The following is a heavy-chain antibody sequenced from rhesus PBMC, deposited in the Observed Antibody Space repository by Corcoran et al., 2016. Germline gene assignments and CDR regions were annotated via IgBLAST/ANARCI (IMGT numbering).Heavy chain of an antibody. J-gene: IGHJ4*01. CDR1: GYSISSNY. V-gene: IGHV4S14*01. CDR2: IYGSGGSN. D-gene: IGHD3-16*01. CDR3: ARAGSGSHRVLYYFDY. Sequence: QVQLQESGPGLVKPSETLSLTCAVSGYSISSNYWKWLRQPPGTGRAWIGSIYGSGGSNSPNPSLKSRVTLSVDTSKNQFSLKLSSVTAADTAVYYCARAGSGSHRVLYYFDYWGQGVLVTVSS.